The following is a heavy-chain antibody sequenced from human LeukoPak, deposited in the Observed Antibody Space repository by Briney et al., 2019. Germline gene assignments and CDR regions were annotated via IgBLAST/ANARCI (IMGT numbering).Heavy chain of an antibody. Sequence: ASVKVSCKASGYTFTSYGISWVRQAPGQGLEWMGWISAYNGNTNYAQKLQGRVTMTTDTSTSTAYMELRSLRSDDTAVYYCARSPPGGQLERLGWFDPWGQGTLVTVSS. CDR2: ISAYNGNT. V-gene: IGHV1-18*01. CDR3: ARSPPGGQLERLGWFDP. D-gene: IGHD1-1*01. CDR1: GYTFTSYG. J-gene: IGHJ5*02.